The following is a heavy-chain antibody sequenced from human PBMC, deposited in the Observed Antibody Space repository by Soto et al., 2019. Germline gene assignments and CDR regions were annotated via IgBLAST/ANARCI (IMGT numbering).Heavy chain of an antibody. J-gene: IGHJ4*02. CDR1: GGTFSSYT. CDR2: IIPILGIA. CDR3: GSRTRRRDH. V-gene: IGHV1-69*02. D-gene: IGHD1-7*01. Sequence: QVQLVQSGAEVKKPGSSVKVSCKASGGTFSSYTISWVRQAPGQGLEWMGRIIPILGIANYAQKFQGRVTITADKTTSRAYMELRNLRSGDPAAYCCGSRTRRRDHWGQGTLVTVSS.